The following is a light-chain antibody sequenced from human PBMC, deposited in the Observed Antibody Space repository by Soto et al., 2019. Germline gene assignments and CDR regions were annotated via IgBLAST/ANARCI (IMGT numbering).Light chain of an antibody. CDR2: GAS. CDR1: QSVSSN. V-gene: IGKV3-11*01. J-gene: IGKJ1*01. Sequence: EIVMTQSPATLCVSPGERATLSCRASQSVSSNLAWHQQKPGQAPRLLIYGASTRATGIPARFSGSGSGTDFTLTVSSLEPEDFVVYYCQQRSDWPWTFGQGTKVDI. CDR3: QQRSDWPWT.